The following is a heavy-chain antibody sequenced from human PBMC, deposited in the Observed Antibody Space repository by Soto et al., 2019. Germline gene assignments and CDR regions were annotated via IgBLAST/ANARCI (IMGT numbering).Heavy chain of an antibody. CDR2: IYYSGST. D-gene: IGHD2-21*02. Sequence: SETLSLTCTVSGGSISSSSYYWGWIRQPPGKGLEWIGSIYYSGSTYYNPSLKSRVTISVDTSKNQFSLKLSSVTAADTAVYYCARLVATTFELGDYWGQGTLVTVSS. CDR1: GGSISSSSYY. V-gene: IGHV4-39*01. J-gene: IGHJ4*02. CDR3: ARLVATTFELGDY.